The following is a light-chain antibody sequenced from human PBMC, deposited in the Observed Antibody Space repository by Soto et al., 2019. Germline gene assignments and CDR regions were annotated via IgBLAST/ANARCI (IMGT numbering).Light chain of an antibody. V-gene: IGLV2-14*01. J-gene: IGLJ2*01. CDR1: SSDVGGYNY. CDR3: SSYTSSSTLEV. Sequence: QSALAQPASVSGSPGQSITISCTGTSSDVGGYNYVSWYQQHPGKAPKLMIYDVSNRPSGVSNRFSGSKSGNTASLTISGLQAEDEAEYHCSSYTSSSTLEVFGGGTKLTVL. CDR2: DVS.